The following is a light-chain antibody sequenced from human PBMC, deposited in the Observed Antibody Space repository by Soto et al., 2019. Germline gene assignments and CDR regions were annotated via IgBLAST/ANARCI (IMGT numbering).Light chain of an antibody. CDR2: DAS. V-gene: IGKV3-11*01. Sequence: EILLTQSPATLSLSPGERATLSCRASQSVSSYLAWYQQKPGQAPRLLTYDASNRATGIPARFSGSGSGTDFTLTISSLEPEDFAVYYCQQRSNWPFGQGTRLEIK. J-gene: IGKJ5*01. CDR1: QSVSSY. CDR3: QQRSNWP.